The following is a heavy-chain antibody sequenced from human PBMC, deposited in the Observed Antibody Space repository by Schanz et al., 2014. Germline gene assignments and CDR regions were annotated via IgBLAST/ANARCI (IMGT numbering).Heavy chain of an antibody. CDR1: GYAFTTYG. V-gene: IGHV1-18*01. J-gene: IGHJ4*02. CDR3: ARDQSRDTSSSDVRYFDY. Sequence: QVQLVQSGAEVKKPGASVRVSCKVSGYAFTTYGISWVRQAPGRRLEWMGWSNTASGNTRYSAAFQGRVTMTADTATSTAYMDLRSLRSDDAAVYYCARDQSRDTSSSDVRYFDYWGQGSLVAVSS. D-gene: IGHD6-6*01. CDR2: SNTASGNT.